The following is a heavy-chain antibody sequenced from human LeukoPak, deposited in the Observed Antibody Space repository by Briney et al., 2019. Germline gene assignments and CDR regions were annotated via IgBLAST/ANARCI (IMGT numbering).Heavy chain of an antibody. D-gene: IGHD4-23*01. CDR3: AAAPRSETPLLSVDY. CDR1: GFTFSSYA. CDR2: ISSSACST. V-gene: IGHV3-23*01. Sequence: PGGSLRLSCAASGFTFSSYAMSRVRQAPGKGLEWVSSISSSACSTYYADSVKGRFTISRDSSKNTLYLQMNSLRADDTAVYYCAAAPRSETPLLSVDYWGQGTLVTVSS. J-gene: IGHJ4*02.